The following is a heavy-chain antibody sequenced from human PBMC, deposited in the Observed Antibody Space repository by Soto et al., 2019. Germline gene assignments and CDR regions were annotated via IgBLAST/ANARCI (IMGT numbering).Heavy chain of an antibody. Sequence: QVQLQESGPGLVKPSETLSLTCTVSGGSISSYHWSWIRQSPGKGLEWIGYTSNSAPTIYNPSLKSLVPISADTSKTQFSLRLSSVTAADTAVYFCARLFRDVYNAVEYWGQGALVTVSS. D-gene: IGHD3-3*01. J-gene: IGHJ4*02. CDR1: GGSISSYH. CDR2: TSNSAPT. V-gene: IGHV4-59*08. CDR3: ARLFRDVYNAVEY.